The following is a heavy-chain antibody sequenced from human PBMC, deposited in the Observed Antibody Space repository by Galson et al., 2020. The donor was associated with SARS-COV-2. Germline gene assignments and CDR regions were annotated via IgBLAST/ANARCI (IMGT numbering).Heavy chain of an antibody. V-gene: IGHV5-51*01. CDR3: ARLDNSGSYWGYFDY. CDR1: GYSFTSYW. D-gene: IGHD1-26*01. Sequence: GESLKISCKGSGYSFTSYWLGWVRQMPGKGLEWMGIIYPGDSDTRYSPSFQGQVTISADKSISTAYLQWSSLKASDTAMYYCARLDNSGSYWGYFDYWGQGTLVTVSS. J-gene: IGHJ4*02. CDR2: IYPGDSDT.